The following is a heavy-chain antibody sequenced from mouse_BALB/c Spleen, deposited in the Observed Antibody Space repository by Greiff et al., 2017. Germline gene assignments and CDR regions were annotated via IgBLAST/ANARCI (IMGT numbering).Heavy chain of an antibody. CDR2: IRNKANGYTT. CDR3: ARASTMITTGYFDV. V-gene: IGHV7-3*02. CDR1: GFTFTDYY. Sequence: EVKVVESGGGLVQPGGSLRLSCATSGFTFTDYYMSWVRQPPGKALEWLGFIRNKANGYTTEYSASVKGRFTISRDNSQSILYLQMNTLRAEDSATYYCARASTMITTGYFDVWGAGTTVTVSS. D-gene: IGHD2-4*01. J-gene: IGHJ1*01.